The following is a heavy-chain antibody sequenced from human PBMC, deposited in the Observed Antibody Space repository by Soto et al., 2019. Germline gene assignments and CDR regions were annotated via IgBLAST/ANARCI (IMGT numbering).Heavy chain of an antibody. Sequence: QPGESLTLAWPVSAFTVSAFWIHWVRQVPGKGLTCVSRSSDDGYTATYAYSVKGRFVITRDSDKNSLYLEMKTLSLGDSGIYYCARGPRLSSTSTGSHWGRGTLVTVSS. D-gene: IGHD6-6*01. J-gene: IGHJ4*02. V-gene: IGHV3-74*01. CDR3: ARGPRLSSTSTGSH. CDR2: SSDDGYTA. CDR1: AFTVSAFW.